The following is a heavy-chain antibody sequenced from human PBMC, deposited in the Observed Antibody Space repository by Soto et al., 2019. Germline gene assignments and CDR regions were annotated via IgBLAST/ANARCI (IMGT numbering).Heavy chain of an antibody. CDR1: GFTFTSSA. D-gene: IGHD3-22*01. V-gene: IGHV1-58*01. CDR3: AAVPYYDSSGYYSL. CDR2: IVVGSGNT. J-gene: IGHJ4*02. Sequence: SVKVSCKASGFTFTSSAVQWVRQARGQRLEWIGWIVVGSGNTNYAQKFQERVTITRDMSTSAAYMELSSLRSEDTAVYYCAAVPYYDSSGYYSLWGQGTLVTVSS.